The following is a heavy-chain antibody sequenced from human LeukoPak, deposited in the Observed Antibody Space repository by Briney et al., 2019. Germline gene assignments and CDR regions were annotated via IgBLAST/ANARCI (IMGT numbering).Heavy chain of an antibody. CDR2: ISGSGGST. J-gene: IGHJ4*02. CDR1: GFTFSSYA. V-gene: IGHV3-23*01. CDR3: AKLIATFRGGIDY. Sequence: GGSLRLSCAASGFTFSSYAMSWVRQAPGKGLEWVSAISGSGGSTYYADSVKGRFTISRDNSKSTLFLQMNSLRAEDTAIYYCAKLIATFRGGIDYWGQGTLVTVSS. D-gene: IGHD3-16*01.